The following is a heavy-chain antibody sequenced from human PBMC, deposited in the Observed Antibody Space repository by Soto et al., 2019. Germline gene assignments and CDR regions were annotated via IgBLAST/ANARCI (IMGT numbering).Heavy chain of an antibody. CDR1: GFAFTNYG. CDR2: ISNDGSKK. Sequence: QVQVVESGGNIVQPGTSLRISCAASGFAFTNYGIHWVRQAPGKGLEWVAHISNDGSKKFYADSVKGRFTISRDNSENTVYLQMTSLRPDDTAVFYCARDVAMPTGFGLGYWGQGTLVTVSS. V-gene: IGHV3-30*03. J-gene: IGHJ4*02. D-gene: IGHD3-16*01. CDR3: ARDVAMPTGFGLGY.